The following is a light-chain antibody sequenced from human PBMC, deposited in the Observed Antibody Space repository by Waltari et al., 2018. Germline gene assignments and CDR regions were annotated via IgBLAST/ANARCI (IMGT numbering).Light chain of an antibody. CDR1: DSNIDPFG. V-gene: IGLV1-40*01. CDR2: ENT. Sequence: QSVLTQAPSVSGAPGQRVTISCTAGDSNIDPFGFNWYQHLPGRVPKLLIYENTNRPSGVPDRFSGSKSGTSASLASEGLQPEDEGDYYCQSYDNSLRGSVLFGGGTKVTV. CDR3: QSYDNSLRGSVL. J-gene: IGLJ3*02.